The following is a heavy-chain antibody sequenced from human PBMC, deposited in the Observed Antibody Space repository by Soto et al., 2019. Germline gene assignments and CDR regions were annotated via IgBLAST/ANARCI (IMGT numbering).Heavy chain of an antibody. D-gene: IGHD6-13*01. V-gene: IGHV4-59*01. CDR3: ARDSRPLSSSWYVDYYYYGMDV. CDR2: IYYSGST. J-gene: IGHJ6*02. Sequence: FGTLFPPFTVSCGSIRSFYWIWIRQPPGKGVGCGGYIYYSGSTNYNPSLKSRVTISVDTSKNQFSLKLSSVTAADTAVYYCARDSRPLSSSWYVDYYYYGMDVWGQGTTVTVSS. CDR1: CGSIRSFY.